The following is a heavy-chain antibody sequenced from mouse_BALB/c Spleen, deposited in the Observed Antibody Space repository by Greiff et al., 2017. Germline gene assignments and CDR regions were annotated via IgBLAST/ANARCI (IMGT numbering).Heavy chain of an antibody. CDR2: ISTYYGDA. V-gene: IGHV1S137*01. Sequence: VQLQQSGAELVRPGVSVKISCKGSGYTFTDYAMHWVKQSHAKSLEWIGVISTYYGDASYNQKFKGKATMTVDKSSSTAYMELARLTSEDSAIYYCARYQFITTVVATDYYAMDYWGQGTSVTVSS. CDR3: ARYQFITTVVATDYYAMDY. CDR1: GYTFTDYA. J-gene: IGHJ4*01. D-gene: IGHD1-1*01.